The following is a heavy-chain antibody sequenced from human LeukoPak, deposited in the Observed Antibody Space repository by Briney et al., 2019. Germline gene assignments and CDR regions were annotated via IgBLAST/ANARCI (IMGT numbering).Heavy chain of an antibody. CDR2: INHSGST. Sequence: SETLSLTCAVYGGSFNGYYWSWIRQPPGKGLEWIGEINHSGSTNYNPSLKSRVTISVDTSKNQFSLKLSSVTAADTAVYYCAGNQYNWFDPWGQGTLVTVSS. CDR1: GGSFNGYY. CDR3: AGNQYNWFDP. V-gene: IGHV4-34*01. J-gene: IGHJ5*02. D-gene: IGHD1-14*01.